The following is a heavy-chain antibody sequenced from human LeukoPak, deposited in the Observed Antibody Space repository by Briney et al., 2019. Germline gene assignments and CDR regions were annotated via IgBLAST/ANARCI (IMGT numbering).Heavy chain of an antibody. CDR3: AKGYLPCRCYLTFFHYYGLGG. CDR2: INPNSGGT. Sequence: ASVKVSCKASGYTFTGYYMHWVRQAPGQGLEWMGRINPNSGGTNYAQKFQGRVTMTRDTSISTAYMELSRLRSDDTAVYYCAKGYLPCRCYLTFFHYYGLGGWGQGAKGTGFS. CDR1: GYTFTGYY. D-gene: IGHD2/OR15-2a*01. J-gene: IGHJ6*01. V-gene: IGHV1-2*06.